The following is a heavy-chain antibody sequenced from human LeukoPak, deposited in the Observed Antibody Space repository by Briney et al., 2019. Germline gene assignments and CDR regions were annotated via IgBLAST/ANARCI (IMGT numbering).Heavy chain of an antibody. CDR3: ARLGRYYGSGSY. J-gene: IGHJ4*02. D-gene: IGHD3-10*01. V-gene: IGHV4-34*01. Sequence: SETLSLICTVSGGSISSYYWSWIRQPPGKGLEWIGENHHSGSTNYNPSLKSRVTISVDTSKNQFSLKLSSVTAADTAVYYCARLGRYYGSGSYWGQGTLVTVSS. CDR2: NHHSGST. CDR1: GGSISSYY.